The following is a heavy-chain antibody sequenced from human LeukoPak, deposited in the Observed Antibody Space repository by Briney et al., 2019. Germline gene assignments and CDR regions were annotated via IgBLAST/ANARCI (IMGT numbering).Heavy chain of an antibody. CDR3: ARNHVYYYDSSGYYAMDV. Sequence: SETLSLTCSVSGVSLSDSYWSWIRQSPGKAMEWIGYVSDRGGASYNPSLKSRATISVDTSKNQFSLKLSSVTAADTAVYYCARNHVYYYDSSGYYAMDVWGQGTTVTVSS. CDR2: VSDRGGA. J-gene: IGHJ6*02. CDR1: GVSLSDSY. V-gene: IGHV4-59*01. D-gene: IGHD3-22*01.